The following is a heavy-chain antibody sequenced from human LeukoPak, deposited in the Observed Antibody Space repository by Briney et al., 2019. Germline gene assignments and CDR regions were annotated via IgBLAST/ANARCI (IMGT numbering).Heavy chain of an antibody. V-gene: IGHV4-59*12. D-gene: IGHD2-2*01. CDR2: IYYSGST. J-gene: IGHJ3*02. Sequence: SETLSLTCTVSGGSISSYYWSWIRQPPGKGLEWIGYIYYSGSTNYNPSLKSRVTISVDTSKNQFSLKLSSVTAADTAVYYCARERVAPAATGPGAFDIWGQGTMVTVSS. CDR3: ARERVAPAATGPGAFDI. CDR1: GGSISSYY.